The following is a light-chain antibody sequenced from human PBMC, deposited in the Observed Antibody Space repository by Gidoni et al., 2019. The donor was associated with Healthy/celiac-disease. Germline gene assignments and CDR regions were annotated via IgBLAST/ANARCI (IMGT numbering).Light chain of an antibody. CDR2: KAS. CDR3: QQYNRYSRT. V-gene: IGKV1-5*03. CDR1: QSISSW. Sequence: DIQMTQSPSTLSASVGDRVTITCRASQSISSWLAWYQQKPGNAPKLLIYKASSLESGVPSRFSGSGAGTEFTLTISSLQPDDFATYYCQQYNRYSRTFGQGTKVEIK. J-gene: IGKJ1*01.